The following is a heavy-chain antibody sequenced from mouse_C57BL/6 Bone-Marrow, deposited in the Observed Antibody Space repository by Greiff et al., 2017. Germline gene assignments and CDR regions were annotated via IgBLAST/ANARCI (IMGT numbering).Heavy chain of an antibody. Sequence: EVQVVESGGDLVKPGGSLKLSCAASGFTFSSYGLSWVRHTPDTRLVWVATLSSVVSYTYYPDSLKGRFTISSDNAKNTLYRQMSRLNSEYTAMYDCARRGDGRDWYFDVWGTGTTVTVSS. CDR1: GFTFSSYG. CDR3: ARRGDGRDWYFDV. V-gene: IGHV5-6*01. CDR2: LSSVVSYT. J-gene: IGHJ1*03.